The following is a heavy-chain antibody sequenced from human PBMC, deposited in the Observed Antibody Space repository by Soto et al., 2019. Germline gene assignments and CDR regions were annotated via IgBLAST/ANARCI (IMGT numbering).Heavy chain of an antibody. V-gene: IGHV1-3*04. Sequence: GASVKVSCKASGYTFTDSAIRWVRQAPGQSLEWMGWIATGNGNTKYSQKFQGRVTITRDTSATTANMELSSLKSEDTAVYYCAKGSQMWTPDYWGQGTLVTVSS. CDR2: IATGNGNT. CDR1: GYTFTDSA. CDR3: AKGSQMWTPDY. J-gene: IGHJ4*02. D-gene: IGHD2-21*01.